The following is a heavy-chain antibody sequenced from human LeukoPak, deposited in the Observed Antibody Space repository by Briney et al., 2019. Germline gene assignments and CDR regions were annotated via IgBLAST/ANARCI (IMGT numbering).Heavy chain of an antibody. CDR2: IGPYNGNT. D-gene: IGHD3-10*01. J-gene: IGHJ4*02. Sequence: GASVKVSCXASGYTFTSYGISWVRQAPGQGLEWMGWIGPYNGNTNYAQNLQGGVTMTTDTSTSTAYMELGSLGSDDTAVYYCARDQDSLVRGVIGYWGQGTLVTVSS. V-gene: IGHV1-18*01. CDR1: GYTFTSYG. CDR3: ARDQDSLVRGVIGY.